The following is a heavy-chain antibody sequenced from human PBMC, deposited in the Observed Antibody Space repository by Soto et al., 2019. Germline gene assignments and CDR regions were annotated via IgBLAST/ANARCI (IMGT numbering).Heavy chain of an antibody. CDR3: ARHEDGDYAGYFDY. V-gene: IGHV4-59*08. D-gene: IGHD4-17*01. J-gene: IGHJ4*02. Sequence: PSETLSLTCTVSGGSISSYYWSWIRQPPGKGLEWIGYIYYSGSTNYNPSLNSRVTISVDTSKNQSSLKLSSVTAADTAVYYCARHEDGDYAGYFDYWGQGTLVTVSS. CDR2: IYYSGST. CDR1: GGSISSYY.